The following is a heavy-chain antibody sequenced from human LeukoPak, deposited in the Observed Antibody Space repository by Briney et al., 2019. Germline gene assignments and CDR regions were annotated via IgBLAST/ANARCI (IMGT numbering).Heavy chain of an antibody. CDR3: AKDAGSTVTTFDY. D-gene: IGHD4-17*01. Sequence: GASVKVSCKASGYTFSSYDINWVRQATGQGLEWMGWMNPNSGDRGYAQKFQGRVTITRNTSISTAYMELSSLRSEDTAVYYCAKDAGSTVTTFDYWGQGTLVTVSS. J-gene: IGHJ4*02. CDR1: GYTFSSYD. CDR2: MNPNSGDR. V-gene: IGHV1-8*03.